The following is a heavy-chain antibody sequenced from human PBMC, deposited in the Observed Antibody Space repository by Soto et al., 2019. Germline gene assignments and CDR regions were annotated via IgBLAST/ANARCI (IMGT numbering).Heavy chain of an antibody. Sequence: QITLKESGPTLVKPTQTLTLTCTCSGFSLSTSGVGVGWIRQPPGKALEWLALIYWDDDKRYSPSLKSRLTITKDTSKNQVVLTMANTDLADTATYFCAHRVLMITFGGVIPVRVFDYWGQGTLVTVSS. CDR3: AHRVLMITFGGVIPVRVFDY. V-gene: IGHV2-5*02. D-gene: IGHD3-16*02. CDR1: GFSLSTSGVG. CDR2: IYWDDDK. J-gene: IGHJ4*02.